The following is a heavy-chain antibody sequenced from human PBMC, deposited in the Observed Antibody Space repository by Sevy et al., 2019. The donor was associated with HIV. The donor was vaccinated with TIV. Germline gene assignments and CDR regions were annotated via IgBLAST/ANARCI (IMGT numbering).Heavy chain of an antibody. D-gene: IGHD2-15*01. J-gene: IGHJ4*02. CDR1: GYTFTSYG. CDR2: ISAYNGNT. Sequence: ASVKVSCKASGYTFTSYGISWVLQAPGQGLEWMGWISAYNGNTNYAQKLQGRVTMTTDTSTSTAYMELRSLRSDDTAVYYCARVWMDCSGGSCYASGDYWGQRTLVTVSS. CDR3: ARVWMDCSGGSCYASGDY. V-gene: IGHV1-18*01.